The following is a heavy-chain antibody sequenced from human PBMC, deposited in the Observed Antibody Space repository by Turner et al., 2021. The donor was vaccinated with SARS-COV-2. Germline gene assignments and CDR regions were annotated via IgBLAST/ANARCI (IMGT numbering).Heavy chain of an antibody. Sequence: QVQLVQSGAEVKKPGASVKVSCKASGYTFTGYYMYWVRQAPGQGIEWMGWINPNSGGTNYAQMFQGRVTMTRDTSISTAYMELSRLRSDDTAVYYCARVSSLSYYFDSWGQGTLVTVSS. J-gene: IGHJ4*02. CDR2: INPNSGGT. CDR1: GYTFTGYY. V-gene: IGHV1-2*02. CDR3: ARVSSLSYYFDS. D-gene: IGHD6-6*01.